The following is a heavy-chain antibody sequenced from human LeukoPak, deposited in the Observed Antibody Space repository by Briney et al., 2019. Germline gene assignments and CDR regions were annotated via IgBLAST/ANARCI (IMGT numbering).Heavy chain of an antibody. CDR1: GYTFTSYG. CDR3: ARVIPVADPDAFDI. J-gene: IGHJ3*02. V-gene: IGHV1-18*01. Sequence: ASVTVSCKASGYTFTSYGISWVRQAPGQGLEWMGWISAYNGNTNYAQKLQGRVTMTTDTSTSTAYMDLRSLRSDDTAVYYCARVIPVADPDAFDIWGQGTMVTVSS. D-gene: IGHD6-19*01. CDR2: ISAYNGNT.